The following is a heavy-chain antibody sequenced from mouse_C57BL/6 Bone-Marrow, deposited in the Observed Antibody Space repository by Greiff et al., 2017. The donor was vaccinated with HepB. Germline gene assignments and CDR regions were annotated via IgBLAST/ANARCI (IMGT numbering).Heavy chain of an antibody. Sequence: VHLVASGGGLVKPAGSLKLSCAASGFTFRSYAMSLVRQTPEKWLVWVATISDGGSYTYYPDNVKGRFTISRDNAKNNLYLQMSHLKSEDTAMYYCAREAIYYGNYGYWGQGTTLTVSS. CDR3: AREAIYYGNYGY. CDR2: ISDGGSYT. V-gene: IGHV5-4*01. J-gene: IGHJ2*01. CDR1: GFTFRSYA. D-gene: IGHD2-1*01.